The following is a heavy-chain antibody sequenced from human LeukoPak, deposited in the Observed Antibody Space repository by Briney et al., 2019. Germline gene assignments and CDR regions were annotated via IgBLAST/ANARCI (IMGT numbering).Heavy chain of an antibody. D-gene: IGHD7-27*01. CDR1: GGSISSGGSR. CDR3: ARDWGTYFDY. CDR2: IYYSGST. J-gene: IGHJ4*02. Sequence: SETLSLTCNVSGGSISSGGSRWSWIRQHPGKGLEWIGYIYYSGSTYYNPSLESRLTMSVDTSKNQFSLHLTSVTAADTAVYYCARDWGTYFDYWGQGTLVTVSS. V-gene: IGHV4-31*03.